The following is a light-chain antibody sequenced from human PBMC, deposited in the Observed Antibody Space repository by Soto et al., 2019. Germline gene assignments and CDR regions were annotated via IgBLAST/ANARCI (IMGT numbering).Light chain of an antibody. V-gene: IGKV3-20*01. CDR1: QSVSSSY. Sequence: EIVLTQSPGTLSLSPGERATLSCRASQSVSSSYLAWYQHKPGQAPRLLIYGASSRATGIPDRFSGSWSGTDFTLTISRLEHEDYAVYYCQPYGSSFGPGTKVD. J-gene: IGKJ3*01. CDR2: GAS. CDR3: QPYGSS.